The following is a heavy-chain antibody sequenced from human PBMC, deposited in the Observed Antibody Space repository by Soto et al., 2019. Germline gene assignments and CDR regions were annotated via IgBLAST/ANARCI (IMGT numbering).Heavy chain of an antibody. Sequence: SETLSLTCTVSGGSISSSSYYWGWIRQPPGKGLEWIGSIYYSGSTYYNPSLKSRVTISVDTSKNQSSLKLSSVTAADTAVYYWARQSTEMYQLLFDYYYYYYMDVWGKGTTVTVSS. CDR1: GGSISSSSYY. CDR2: IYYSGST. D-gene: IGHD2-2*01. CDR3: ARQSTEMYQLLFDYYYYYYMDV. J-gene: IGHJ6*03. V-gene: IGHV4-39*01.